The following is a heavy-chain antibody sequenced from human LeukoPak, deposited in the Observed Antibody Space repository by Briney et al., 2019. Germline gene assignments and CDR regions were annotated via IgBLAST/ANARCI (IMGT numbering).Heavy chain of an antibody. V-gene: IGHV3-21*01. CDR2: ISSSSSYI. J-gene: IGHJ6*02. CDR1: EFTFSSYS. Sequence: GGSLRLSCAASEFTFSSYSMNWVRQAPGKGLEWVSSISSSSSYIYYADSVKGRFTISRDNAKNSLYLQMNSLRAEDTAVYYCARDRHYYDSSGYFQLHGVFYYYYGMDVWGQGTTVTVSS. CDR3: ARDRHYYDSSGYFQLHGVFYYYYGMDV. D-gene: IGHD3-22*01.